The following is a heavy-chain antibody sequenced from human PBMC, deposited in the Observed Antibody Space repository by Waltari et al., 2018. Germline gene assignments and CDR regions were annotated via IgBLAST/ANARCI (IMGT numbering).Heavy chain of an antibody. CDR1: GFTFSSYW. CDR2: IKQDGSEK. D-gene: IGHD3-10*01. Sequence: EVQLVESGGGLVQPGGSLRLSCAPPGFTFSSYWLRWVRQAPGKGLEWVANIKQDGSEKYYVDSVKGRFTISRDNAKNSLYLQMNSLRAEDTAVYYCARTNYPDAFDIWGQGTMVTVSS. V-gene: IGHV3-7*01. J-gene: IGHJ3*02. CDR3: ARTNYPDAFDI.